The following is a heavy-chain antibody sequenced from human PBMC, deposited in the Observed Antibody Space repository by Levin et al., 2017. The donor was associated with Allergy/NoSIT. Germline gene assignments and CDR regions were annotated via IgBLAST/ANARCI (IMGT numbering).Heavy chain of an antibody. V-gene: IGHV3-48*03. CDR1: GFTFSTFD. CDR2: INSRNGNT. CDR3: AKESDFPYFDA. Sequence: SCVASGFTFSTFDLNWVRQAPGKGLEWISSINSRNGNTYYADSVKGRFTISRDIGKSSLHLEMKSLRADDTAVYYCAKESDFPYFDAWGQGTLVTVSS. D-gene: IGHD3-3*01. J-gene: IGHJ4*02.